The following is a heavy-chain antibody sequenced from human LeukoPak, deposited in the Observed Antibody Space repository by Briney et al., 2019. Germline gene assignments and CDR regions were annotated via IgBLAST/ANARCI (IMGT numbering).Heavy chain of an antibody. J-gene: IGHJ4*02. CDR1: GFTFSNYW. CDR2: ISNDASST. D-gene: IGHD2-15*01. CDR3: AKSGLNRFDY. V-gene: IGHV3-74*01. Sequence: GGSLRLSCAASGFTFSNYWMHWVRQAPGKGLVWVSRISNDASSTTYADSVKGRFTISRDNTKNTLYLQMNSLRAEDTAVYYCAKSGLNRFDYWGQGTLVTVSS.